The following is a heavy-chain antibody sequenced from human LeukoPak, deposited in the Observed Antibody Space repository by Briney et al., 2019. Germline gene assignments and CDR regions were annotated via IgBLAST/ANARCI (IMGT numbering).Heavy chain of an antibody. CDR1: GFTFSSYA. D-gene: IGHD6-19*01. CDR2: ISGSGGST. J-gene: IGHJ6*02. CDR3: AKSVAGYYYYYGMDV. Sequence: GGSLRLSCAASGFTFSSYAMSWVRQAPGKGLEWVSAISGSGGSTYYADSVKGQFTISRDNSKNTLYLQMNSLRAEDTAVYYCAKSVAGYYYYYGMDVWGQGTTVTVSS. V-gene: IGHV3-23*01.